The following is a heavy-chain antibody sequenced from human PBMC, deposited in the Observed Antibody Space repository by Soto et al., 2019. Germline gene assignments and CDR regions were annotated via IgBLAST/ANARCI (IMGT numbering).Heavy chain of an antibody. CDR2: INHSGST. D-gene: IGHD2-15*01. V-gene: IGHV4-34*01. CDR3: ARLDIVVVAITSGYMDV. CDR1: GGSFSGYY. J-gene: IGHJ6*03. Sequence: SETLSLTCAVYGGSFSGYYWSWIRQPPGKGLELIGEINHSGSTNYNPSLKSRVTISVDTSKNQFSLKLSSVTAADTAVYYCARLDIVVVAITSGYMDVWGKGTTVTV.